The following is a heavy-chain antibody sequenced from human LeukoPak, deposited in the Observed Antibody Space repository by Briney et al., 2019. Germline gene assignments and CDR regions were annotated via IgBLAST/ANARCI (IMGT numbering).Heavy chain of an antibody. V-gene: IGHV3-23*01. CDR1: GFTFSSYA. CDR3: ARGATSHWYFDL. Sequence: GGSLRLSCAASGFTFSSYAMSWVRQAPGKGLEWVSPISSSGGSSFYADSVKGRFTISRDNSKNTLYLQMNSLRAEDMAVYYCARGATSHWYFDLWGRGTLVTVSS. D-gene: IGHD1-26*01. J-gene: IGHJ2*01. CDR2: ISSSGGSS.